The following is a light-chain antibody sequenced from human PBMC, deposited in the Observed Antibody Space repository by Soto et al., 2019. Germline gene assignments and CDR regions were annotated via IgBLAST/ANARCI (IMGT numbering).Light chain of an antibody. Sequence: ETVMTQSPATLSASPGERATLSCRASQSVSSKLAWYQQKPGQAPRLLIYDASTRATGIPARFSGRGSETEFTLTISSLQSEDFALYYCQQYSDWPPWTFGQGTKVEF. CDR3: QQYSDWPPWT. CDR2: DAS. V-gene: IGKV3-15*01. J-gene: IGKJ1*01. CDR1: QSVSSK.